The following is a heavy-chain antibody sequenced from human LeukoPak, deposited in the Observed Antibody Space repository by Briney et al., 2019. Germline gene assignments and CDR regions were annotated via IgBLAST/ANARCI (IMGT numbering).Heavy chain of an antibody. J-gene: IGHJ4*02. CDR1: GFTFSGNY. CDR2: IYSGGAT. D-gene: IGHD3-10*01. V-gene: IGHV3-53*01. Sequence: GGSLRLSCAASGFTFSGNYMSWVRQAPGKGLEWVSLIYSGGATYYADSVKGRFTISRDNSKNTLYLQMNSLRAEDTAVYYCSAFFYASGSYGHWGQGTLVTVSS. CDR3: SAFFYASGSYGH.